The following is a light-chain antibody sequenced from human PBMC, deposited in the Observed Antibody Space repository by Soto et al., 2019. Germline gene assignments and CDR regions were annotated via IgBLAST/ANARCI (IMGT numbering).Light chain of an antibody. V-gene: IGKV3-20*01. CDR3: EQYGSTPLT. CDR2: DAS. CDR1: QSVANNY. Sequence: EIVLTQSPGTLSLSPGERATLSYRASQSVANNYLAWYQQKPGQAPRFLMYDASSRATGIPDRFSGSGSGTDFTLTISRLEPEDFAVYYCEQYGSTPLTFGGGTKVEIK. J-gene: IGKJ4*01.